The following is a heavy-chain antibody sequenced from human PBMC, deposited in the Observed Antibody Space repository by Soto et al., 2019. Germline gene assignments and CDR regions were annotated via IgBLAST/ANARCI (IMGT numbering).Heavy chain of an antibody. D-gene: IGHD3-9*01. CDR2: ISSSSSTI. J-gene: IGHJ4*02. CDR3: ATNILTGYYSYYFDY. V-gene: IGHV3-48*01. CDR1: GFTFSTYS. Sequence: GGSLRLSCAASGFTFSTYSMNWVRQAPGKGLEWVSYISSSSSTIFYTDSVKGRFTVSRDNAKNSLYLQMNSLRAEDTAVYYCATNILTGYYSYYFDYWGQGTLVTVSS.